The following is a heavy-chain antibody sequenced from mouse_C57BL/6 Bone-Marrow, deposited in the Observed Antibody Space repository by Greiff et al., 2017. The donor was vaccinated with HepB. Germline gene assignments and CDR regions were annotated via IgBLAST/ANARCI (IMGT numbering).Heavy chain of an antibody. D-gene: IGHD4-1*01. J-gene: IGHJ4*01. CDR2: ISGGGGNT. CDR3: AREGTGTKTYYAMDY. CDR1: GFTFSSYT. V-gene: IGHV5-9*01. Sequence: DVKVEESGGGLVKPGGSLKLSCAASGFTFSSYTMSWVRQTPEKRLEWVATISGGGGNTYYPDSVKGRFTISRDNAKNTLYLQMSSLRSEDTALYYCAREGTGTKTYYAMDYWGQGTSVTVSS.